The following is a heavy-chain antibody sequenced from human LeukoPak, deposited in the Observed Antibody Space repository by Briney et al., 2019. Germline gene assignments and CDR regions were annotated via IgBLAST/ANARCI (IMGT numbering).Heavy chain of an antibody. V-gene: IGHV3-74*01. J-gene: IGHJ4*02. CDR1: GFMFSRYW. D-gene: IGHD2-21*01. CDR3: ARESLVRGFFDY. CDR2: INSDGSST. Sequence: GSLRLSCAASGFMFSRYWMHWVRQVSGKGLVGVSRINSDGSSTSYADSVKGRFTSSRDNAKNTLYLQMNSLRAEDTAVYYCARESLVRGFFDYWGQGTLVTVSS.